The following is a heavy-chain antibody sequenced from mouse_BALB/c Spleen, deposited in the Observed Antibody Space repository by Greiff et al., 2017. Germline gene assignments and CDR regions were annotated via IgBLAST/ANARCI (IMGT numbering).Heavy chain of an antibody. J-gene: IGHJ2*01. Sequence: QVQLQQSGAELVRPGSSVKISCKASGYALRSYWMNWVKQRPGKGLEWIGQIYPGDGDTNYNGKFKGKATLTEDKSSSTAYMQLSSLTSEDTAVYFGARSEITTVVAQDLDYWGQGTTHTVSS. V-gene: IGHV1-80*01. CDR3: ARSEITTVVAQDLDY. CDR1: GYALRSYW. D-gene: IGHD1-1*01. CDR2: IYPGDGDT.